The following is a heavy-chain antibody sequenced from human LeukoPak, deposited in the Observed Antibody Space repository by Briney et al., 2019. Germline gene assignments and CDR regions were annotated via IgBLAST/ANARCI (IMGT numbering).Heavy chain of an antibody. Sequence: GASVKGSCKASGYTFTSYAMNWVRQAPGQGLEWMGWINTNTGNPMYAQGFTGRFVFSLDTSVSTAYLQISSLKAEDTAVYYCARVVRGSSGYRYYFDYWGQGTLVTVSS. CDR3: ARVVRGSSGYRYYFDY. CDR2: INTNTGNP. CDR1: GYTFTSYA. D-gene: IGHD3-22*01. J-gene: IGHJ4*02. V-gene: IGHV7-4-1*02.